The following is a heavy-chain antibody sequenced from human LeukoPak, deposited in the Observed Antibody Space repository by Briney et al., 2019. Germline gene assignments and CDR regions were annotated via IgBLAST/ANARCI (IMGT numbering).Heavy chain of an antibody. V-gene: IGHV4-59*01. CDR1: GGSISSYY. D-gene: IGHD3-10*01. J-gene: IGHJ4*02. CDR2: IFYSGNS. CDR3: ARTGFGELPFDY. Sequence: SETLSLTCTVSGGSISSYYWSWIRQPPGKGLEWIGYIFYSGNSNYNPSLKSRVTISVDTSKNQFSLNLTSVTAADTAVYFCARTGFGELPFDYWGQGTLVTVSS.